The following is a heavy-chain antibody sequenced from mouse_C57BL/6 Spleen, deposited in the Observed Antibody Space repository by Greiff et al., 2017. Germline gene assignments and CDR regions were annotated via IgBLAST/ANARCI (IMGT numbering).Heavy chain of an antibody. D-gene: IGHD6-1*01. CDR1: GYTFTSYW. CDR3: ARCGECSYAMDY. J-gene: IGHJ4*01. Sequence: QVQLQQPGAELVKPGASVKMSCKASGYTFTSYWITWVKQRPGQGLEWIGDIHPGSGSTNYNEKFKSKATLTVDTSSSTAYMQLSSLTSEDSAVYYCARCGECSYAMDYWGQGTSVTVSS. CDR2: IHPGSGST. V-gene: IGHV1-55*01.